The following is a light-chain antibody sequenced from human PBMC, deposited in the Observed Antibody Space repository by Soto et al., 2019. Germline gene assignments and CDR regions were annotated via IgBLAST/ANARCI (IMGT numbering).Light chain of an antibody. CDR1: QSISSY. V-gene: IGKV1-39*01. CDR3: QQRYSTTRT. Sequence: DIQMTQSPSSLSASVGDRVTITCRASQSISSYLNWYQQKPGKAPKLLIYAASSLQSGVPSRFSGSGSGTDFDLTISSLQTEDCATYYCQQRYSTTRTCGQGTKGDIK. J-gene: IGKJ1*01. CDR2: AAS.